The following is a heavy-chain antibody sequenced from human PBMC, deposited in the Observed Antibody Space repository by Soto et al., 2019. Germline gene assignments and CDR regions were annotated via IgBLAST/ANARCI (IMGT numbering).Heavy chain of an antibody. Sequence: QVQLQKSGPGLVKPSQTLSLTCAISGDSVSSNSAAWNWIRLSPSRGLEWLARTYYRSRWYNDYTVSVRSRITVNPDTSKNQFSLQLTSVTPEDTAVYYCAGTTSHQWYYMDVWGKGTTVTVSS. CDR1: GDSVSSNSAA. CDR2: TYYRSRWYN. V-gene: IGHV6-1*01. J-gene: IGHJ6*03. D-gene: IGHD1-7*01. CDR3: AGTTSHQWYYMDV.